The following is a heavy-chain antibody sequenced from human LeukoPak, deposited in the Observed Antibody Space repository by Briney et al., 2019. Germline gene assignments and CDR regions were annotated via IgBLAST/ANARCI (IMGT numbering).Heavy chain of an antibody. Sequence: GGSLRLSCAASGFTLSSYTMSWVRQTPGKGLEWVSGISGSGGSTDYADSVKGRFTISRDNSENTLYLQMNSLRAEDTAVYYCASRLLSAYYYGMDVWGQGTTVTVSS. D-gene: IGHD2-15*01. CDR3: ASRLLSAYYYGMDV. CDR2: ISGSGGST. J-gene: IGHJ6*02. V-gene: IGHV3-23*01. CDR1: GFTLSSYT.